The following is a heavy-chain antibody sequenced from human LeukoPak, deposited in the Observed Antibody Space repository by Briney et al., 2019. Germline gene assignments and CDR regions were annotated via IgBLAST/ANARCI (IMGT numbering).Heavy chain of an antibody. CDR1: GGSFSGYY. Sequence: PSETLSLTCAVYGGSFSGYYWSWIRQPPGKGLEWIGEINHSGSTNYNPSLKSRVTISVDTSKNQSSLKLSSVTAADTAVYYCARAPTMIVVAYYYYGMDVWGQGTTVTVSS. CDR3: ARAPTMIVVAYYYYGMDV. CDR2: INHSGST. D-gene: IGHD3-22*01. J-gene: IGHJ6*02. V-gene: IGHV4-34*01.